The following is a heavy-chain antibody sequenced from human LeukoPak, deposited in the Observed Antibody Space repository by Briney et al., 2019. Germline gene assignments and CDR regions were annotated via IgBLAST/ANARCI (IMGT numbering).Heavy chain of an antibody. J-gene: IGHJ4*02. CDR2: IYYSGST. D-gene: IGHD3-9*01. V-gene: IGHV4-39*01. CDR3: ASVLRYLDWLSHDY. Sequence: TASETLSLTCTVSGGSISSSSYYWGWIRQPPGKGLEWIGSIYYSGSTYYNPSLKSRVTISVDTSKNQFFLKLSSVNAADTAVYYCASVLRYLDWLSHDYWGQGTLVTVSS. CDR1: GGSISSSSYY.